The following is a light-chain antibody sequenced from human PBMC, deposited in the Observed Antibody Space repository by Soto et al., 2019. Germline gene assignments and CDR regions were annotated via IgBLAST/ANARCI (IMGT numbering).Light chain of an antibody. CDR3: QLYGSSPPYT. Sequence: EIVLTQSPGTLSLSPGERATLSCRASQSVSNSYLAWYQQKPGQAPRLLIYGASSRATGIPDRFSGSGSGTDFTLTISRLEPEDFAVYYCQLYGSSPPYTFGQGTKLEIK. J-gene: IGKJ2*01. V-gene: IGKV3-20*01. CDR1: QSVSNSY. CDR2: GAS.